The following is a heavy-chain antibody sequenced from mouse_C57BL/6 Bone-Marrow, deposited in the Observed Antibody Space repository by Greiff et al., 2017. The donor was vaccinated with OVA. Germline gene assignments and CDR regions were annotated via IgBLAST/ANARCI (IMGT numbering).Heavy chain of an antibody. CDR2: LYPGSGNI. J-gene: IGHJ2*01. V-gene: IGHV1-76*01. D-gene: IGHD2-2*01. Sequence: VQLQQSGAELVRPGASVKLSCKASGYTFTDYYISWVKQRPGQGLEWIARLYPGSGNIYYNEKFKGKATLTAEKSSSTAYMQLSSLTSDDTAVYFCARSGGLKDYFDYEGRGTALTVTS. CDR3: ARSGGLKDYFDY. CDR1: GYTFTDYY.